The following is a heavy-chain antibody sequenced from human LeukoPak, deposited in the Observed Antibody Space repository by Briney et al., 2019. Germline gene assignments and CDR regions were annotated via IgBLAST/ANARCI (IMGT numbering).Heavy chain of an antibody. J-gene: IGHJ5*02. V-gene: IGHV3-30-3*01. Sequence: AGGSLRLSCAASGFTFSSYAMHWVRQAPGKGLEWVAVIPYDGSNKYYADSVKGRFTISRDNSKNTLYLQMNSLRAEDTAVYYCARESGIAAALDLWGQGTLVTVSS. CDR1: GFTFSSYA. CDR2: IPYDGSNK. CDR3: ARESGIAAALDL. D-gene: IGHD6-13*01.